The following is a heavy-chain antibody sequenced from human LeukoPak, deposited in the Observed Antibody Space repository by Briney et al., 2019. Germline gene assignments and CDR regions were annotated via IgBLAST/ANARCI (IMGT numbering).Heavy chain of an antibody. CDR2: ISSSGSYI. J-gene: IGHJ6*03. Sequence: PGGSLRLSCAASGFTFSSYSMNWVRQAPGKGLEWVSSISSSGSYIYYADSVKGRFTISRDNAKNSLYLQMNSLRAEDTAVYYCVREGGRWGQWDYYYYMDVWGKGTTVTVSS. CDR1: GFTFSSYS. D-gene: IGHD4-23*01. V-gene: IGHV3-21*01. CDR3: VREGGRWGQWDYYYYMDV.